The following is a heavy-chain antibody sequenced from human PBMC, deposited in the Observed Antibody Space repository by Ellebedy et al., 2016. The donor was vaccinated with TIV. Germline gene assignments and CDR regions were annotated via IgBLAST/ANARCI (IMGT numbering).Heavy chain of an antibody. V-gene: IGHV3-74*01. J-gene: IGHJ3*01. Sequence: GESLKISCAASGFTFRSYWMHWVRQVPGKGLMWVSRIDNDGSNTYYAESLKGRFTISRDNAKNTLFLEMTRLRVDDTAMYFCARADRDFGGNSGGDGFDLWGQGTMVTVS. CDR1: GFTFRSYW. CDR2: IDNDGSNT. CDR3: ARADRDFGGNSGGDGFDL. D-gene: IGHD4-23*01.